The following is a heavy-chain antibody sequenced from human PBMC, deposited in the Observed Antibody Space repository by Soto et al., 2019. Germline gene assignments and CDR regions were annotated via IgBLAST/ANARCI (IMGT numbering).Heavy chain of an antibody. J-gene: IGHJ3*02. D-gene: IGHD3-3*01. V-gene: IGHV3-7*02. CDR2: IKEDGSQK. CDR3: ASQGQHNFLM. Sequence: EVQLVESGGILVQPGGSLRLSCAASGSGFITNWRSWVRQAPGKGLGWVANIKEDGSQKYYVGSVKGRFTISRDNAENSLYLQMNSLRAEDTAIYYCASQGQHNFLMWGQGTVVTVSS. CDR1: GSGFITNW.